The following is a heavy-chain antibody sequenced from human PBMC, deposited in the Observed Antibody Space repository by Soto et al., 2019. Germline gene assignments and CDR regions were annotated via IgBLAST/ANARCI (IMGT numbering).Heavy chain of an antibody. Sequence: EVQLEESGGGLVQPGGSLRLCCAASGFTVSSSYMSWVRQAPGKGLEWVSLIYSGGNTYYADSVKGRFTISRDTSKNTLYLQMNSLRAEDTALYYCARVDYDSSGYPAAEYFQHWGQGTLLTVSS. CDR1: GFTVSSSY. CDR2: IYSGGNT. J-gene: IGHJ1*01. D-gene: IGHD3-22*01. V-gene: IGHV3-66*01. CDR3: ARVDYDSSGYPAAEYFQH.